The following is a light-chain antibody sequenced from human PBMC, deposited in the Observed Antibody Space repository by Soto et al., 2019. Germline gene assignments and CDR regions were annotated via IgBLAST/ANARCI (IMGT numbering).Light chain of an antibody. V-gene: IGKV3-20*01. Sequence: EIVLTQSPDTLSLSPGERATLSCRASQSVSGYLGWYQQKPGQAPRLLIYGASSRATGIPNRFSGSGSGTDFPLTISSLEPEDFAVYYCHQYGLLPRHPFGQGTKLEIK. CDR1: QSVSGY. J-gene: IGKJ2*01. CDR3: HQYGLLPRHP. CDR2: GAS.